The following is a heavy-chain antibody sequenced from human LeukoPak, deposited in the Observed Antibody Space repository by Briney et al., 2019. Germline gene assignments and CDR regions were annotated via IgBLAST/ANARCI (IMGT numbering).Heavy chain of an antibody. V-gene: IGHV4-4*07. CDR1: GGSISSYY. D-gene: IGHD1-14*01. CDR3: ASLRGDNRNYYDY. CDR2: IYSSGST. J-gene: IGHJ4*02. Sequence: PSEALSLTCSVSGGSISSYYWSWIRQTAGKGLEWIGRIYSSGSTNYNPSLKSRVTMSVDMSKNQFSLKLSSVTAADTAVYYCASLRGDNRNYYDYWGQGILVTVSS.